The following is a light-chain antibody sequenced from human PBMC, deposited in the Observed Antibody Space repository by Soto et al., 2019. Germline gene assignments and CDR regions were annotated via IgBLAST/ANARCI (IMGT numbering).Light chain of an antibody. CDR2: AAD. J-gene: IGKJ1*01. V-gene: IGKV1-39*01. CDR3: QQSYDMPWT. Sequence: DIPITHSPSSPSASVGDTVSNPCRASQSITNYLTWFQQKPGKAPSLLIFAADNLQDGVPSRFSGSGSGRDFSLTISSLQPEDFATYYCQQSYDMPWTFGQGTKVDIK. CDR1: QSITNY.